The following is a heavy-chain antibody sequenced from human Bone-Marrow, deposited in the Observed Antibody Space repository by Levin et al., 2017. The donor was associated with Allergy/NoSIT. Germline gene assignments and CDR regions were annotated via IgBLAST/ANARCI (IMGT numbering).Heavy chain of an antibody. CDR1: GYSFANSW. J-gene: IGHJ3*02. CDR2: IYPDDSDT. Sequence: GESLKISCRTSGYSFANSWIDWVRQMPGKGLEWIGTIYPDDSDTRYSPSFQGQVTISADKSLNTAYLQWSGLKASDGAIYYCARRFATATADAFDIWGLGTLVTVSS. CDR3: ARRFATATADAFDI. V-gene: IGHV5-51*01. D-gene: IGHD1-26*01.